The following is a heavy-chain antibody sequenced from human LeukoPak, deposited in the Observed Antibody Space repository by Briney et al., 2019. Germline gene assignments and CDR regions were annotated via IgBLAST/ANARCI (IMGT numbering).Heavy chain of an antibody. CDR2: IIPIFGTA. D-gene: IGHD2-2*01. CDR1: RGTFSSYA. CDR3: ARDPYCSSTSCRPRSPNYFDY. V-gene: IGHV1-69*05. Sequence: SVKVSCKASRGTFSSYAISWVRQAPGQGLEWMGRIIPIFGTANYAQKFQGRVTTTTDESTSTAYMEPSSLRSEDTAVYYCARDPYCSSTSCRPRSPNYFDYWGQGTLVTVSS. J-gene: IGHJ4*02.